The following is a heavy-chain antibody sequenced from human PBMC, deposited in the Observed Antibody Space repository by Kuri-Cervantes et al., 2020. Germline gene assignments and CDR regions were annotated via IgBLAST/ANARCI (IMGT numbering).Heavy chain of an antibody. J-gene: IGHJ4*02. CDR2: IRSKAYGGTT. D-gene: IGHD6-19*01. V-gene: IGHV3-49*03. Sequence: GGSLRLSCTASGFTFGDYAMSWFRQAPGKGLEWVGFIRSKAYGGTTEYAASVKGRFTISRGDSKSIAYLQMNSLKTEDTAVYYCTRCIAVAFFDYWGQGTLVTVSS. CDR3: TRCIAVAFFDY. CDR1: GFTFGDYA.